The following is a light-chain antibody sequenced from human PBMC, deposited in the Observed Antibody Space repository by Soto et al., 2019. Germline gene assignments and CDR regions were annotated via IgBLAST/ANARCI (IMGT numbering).Light chain of an antibody. J-gene: IGKJ4*01. CDR2: GAS. Sequence: EIVLTQSPGTLSLSPGERATLSCRASQSVSSSYLAWYQQKPGQAPRLLIYGASSRATGIPDRFSGSGSGTDFTLTISSLQPEDVGTYYCQRYDDAPLAFGGGTKVDIK. V-gene: IGKV3-20*01. CDR1: QSVSSSY. CDR3: QRYDDAPLA.